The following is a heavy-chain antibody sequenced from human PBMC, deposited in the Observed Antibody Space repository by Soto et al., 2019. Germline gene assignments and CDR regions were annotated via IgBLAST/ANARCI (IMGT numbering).Heavy chain of an antibody. CDR3: AICGGNSVYFDY. D-gene: IGHD2-21*02. CDR1: GGSISSGDYY. Sequence: QVQLQESGPGLVKPSQTLSLTCTVSGGSISSGDYYWSWIRQPPGKGLEWIGYIYYSGSTYYNPSLKSRVTISVHTAKNHFSLKLSSVTAADTAVYYCAICGGNSVYFDYWGQGTLVTVSS. CDR2: IYYSGST. J-gene: IGHJ4*02. V-gene: IGHV4-30-4*01.